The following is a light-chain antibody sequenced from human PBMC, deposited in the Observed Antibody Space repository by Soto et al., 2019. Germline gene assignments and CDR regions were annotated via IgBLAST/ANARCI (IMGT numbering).Light chain of an antibody. CDR3: QQSYGTPFT. Sequence: DMQMTQSPSSLSASVGDRVTITCRASQSINSYVNWYQQKPGKAPKILIYAASSLQSGVSSRFSGSGYGTDFTLTISSLQPEDSATYYCQQSYGTPFTFGGVTKVEIK. J-gene: IGKJ4*01. V-gene: IGKV1-39*01. CDR2: AAS. CDR1: QSINSY.